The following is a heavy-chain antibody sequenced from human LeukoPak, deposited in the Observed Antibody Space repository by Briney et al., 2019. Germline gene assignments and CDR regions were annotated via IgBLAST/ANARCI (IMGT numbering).Heavy chain of an antibody. Sequence: PGGSLRLSCAASGFTFSSYAMHWVRQAPGKGLEWVAVISYDGSNKYYADSVKGRFTISRDNSKNTLYLQMNSPRAEDTAVYYCARGRLRDKGTHFDYWGQGTLVTVSS. D-gene: IGHD3-10*01. CDR1: GFTFSSYA. J-gene: IGHJ4*02. CDR3: ARGRLRDKGTHFDY. V-gene: IGHV3-30*01. CDR2: ISYDGSNK.